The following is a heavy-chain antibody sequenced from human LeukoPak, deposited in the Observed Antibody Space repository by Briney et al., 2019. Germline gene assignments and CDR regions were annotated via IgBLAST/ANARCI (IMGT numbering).Heavy chain of an antibody. V-gene: IGHV4-61*02. CDR3: ARGDAINWFDP. Sequence: SETLSLTCTVSGGSISSGSYYWSWIRQPAGKGLEWIGRIYTSGSTNYNPSLKSRVTISVDTSKNQFSLKLSSVTAADTAVYYCARGDAINWFDPWGQGTLVTVSS. CDR1: GGSISSGSYY. J-gene: IGHJ5*02. CDR2: IYTSGST.